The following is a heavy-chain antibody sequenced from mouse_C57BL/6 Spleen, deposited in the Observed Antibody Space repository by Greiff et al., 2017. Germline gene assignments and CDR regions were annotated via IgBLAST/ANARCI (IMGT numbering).Heavy chain of an antibody. D-gene: IGHD1-1*01. CDR1: GYTFTSYW. CDR2: IDPSDSET. V-gene: IGHV1-52*01. Sequence: VQLQQSGAELVRPGSSVKLSCKASGYTFTSYWMHWVKQRPIQGLEWIGNIDPSDSETNYNQKFKDKATLTVDKSSSTAYMQLSSLTSEDSAVYYCARGWLRSYAMDYWGQGTSVTVSS. CDR3: ARGWLRSYAMDY. J-gene: IGHJ4*01.